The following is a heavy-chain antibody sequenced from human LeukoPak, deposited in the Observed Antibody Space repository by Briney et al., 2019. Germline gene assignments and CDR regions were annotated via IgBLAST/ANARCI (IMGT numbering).Heavy chain of an antibody. CDR2: IYYSGST. D-gene: IGHD6-19*01. CDR3: ARLPYSSGWFDAFDI. V-gene: IGHV4-39*01. CDR1: GGSISSSSYY. Sequence: SQTLSLTCTVSGGSISSSSYYWGWIRQPPGKGLEWIGSIYYSGSTYYNPSLKSRVTISVDTSKNQFSLKLSSVTAADTAVYYCARLPYSSGWFDAFDIWGQGTMVTVSS. J-gene: IGHJ3*02.